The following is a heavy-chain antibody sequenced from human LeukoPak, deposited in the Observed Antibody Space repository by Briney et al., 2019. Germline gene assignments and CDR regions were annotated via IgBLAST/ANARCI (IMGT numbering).Heavy chain of an antibody. CDR3: AHFFLYYDILTGYYSSTAEYFQH. Sequence: GPTLVNPTQTLTLTCTFSGFSLSTSGVGVGWIRQPPGKALEWLALIYWNDDKRYSPSLKSRLTITKDTSKNQMVLTMTNMDPVDTATYYCAHFFLYYDILTGYYSSTAEYFQHWGQGTLVTVSS. CDR2: IYWNDDK. D-gene: IGHD3-9*01. J-gene: IGHJ1*01. CDR1: GFSLSTSGVG. V-gene: IGHV2-5*01.